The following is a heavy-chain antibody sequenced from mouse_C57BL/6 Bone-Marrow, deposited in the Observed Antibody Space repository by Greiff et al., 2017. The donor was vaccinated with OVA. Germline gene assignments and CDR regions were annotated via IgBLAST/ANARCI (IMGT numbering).Heavy chain of an antibody. D-gene: IGHD1-1*01. V-gene: IGHV1-64*01. CDR2: IHPNSGST. CDR1: GYTFTSYW. J-gene: IGHJ2*01. Sequence: QVQLQQPGAELVKPGASVKLSCKASGYTFTSYWMHWVKQRPGQGLEWIGMIHPNSGSTNYNEKFKSKATLTVDKSYSTAYMQLSSLTSEDSAVYDCAIGPYYLEDYWGQGTTLTVSS. CDR3: AIGPYYLEDY.